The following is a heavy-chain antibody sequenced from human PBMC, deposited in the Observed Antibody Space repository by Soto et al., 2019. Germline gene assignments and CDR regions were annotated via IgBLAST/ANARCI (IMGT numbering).Heavy chain of an antibody. CDR3: ARRRYGDY. D-gene: IGHD1-1*01. Sequence: QVHLVQSGAEVKKPGASVKVSCKASGYTFTSYGITWVRQAPGQGLEWMGWISAHNGNTDYAQKLQGRVIVTRDTSPSPAYMELRSLLSDDTAVYYCARRRYGDYWGQGALVTVSS. V-gene: IGHV1-18*01. CDR2: ISAHNGNT. J-gene: IGHJ4*02. CDR1: GYTFTSYG.